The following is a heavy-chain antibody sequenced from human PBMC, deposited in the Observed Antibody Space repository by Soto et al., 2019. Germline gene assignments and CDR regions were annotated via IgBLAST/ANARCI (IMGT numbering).Heavy chain of an antibody. CDR3: AHRPIVVAGTRGFACFDP. V-gene: IGHV2-5*02. CDR1: GFSLSASGVA. Sequence: SGPTLVNPTQTLTLTCTFSGFSLSASGVAVAWIRQPPGKALEWLALIYWDDDKRYSTSLKSRLTITKDTSKNQVVLTMSNMDPVDTATYYCAHRPIVVAGTRGFACFDPRGQGPPVTVSS. CDR2: IYWDDDK. J-gene: IGHJ5*02. D-gene: IGHD6-19*01.